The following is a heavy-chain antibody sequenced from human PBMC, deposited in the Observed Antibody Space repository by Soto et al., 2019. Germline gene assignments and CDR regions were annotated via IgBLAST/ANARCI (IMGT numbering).Heavy chain of an antibody. CDR2: IYYTGNT. CDR3: ASGHDAYKVRY. J-gene: IGHJ4*02. V-gene: IGHV4-31*01. CDR1: GGSISSGGTGSY. Sequence: QVQLQESGPGLVKPSQTLSLTCTVSGGSISSGGTGSYWTWIRQLPGKGLEWIGYIYYTGNTYYNPSPKRPPTISKGTSENQFSLKLTSVNAADTAVYFCASGHDAYKVRYWGQGTLVTVSS. D-gene: IGHD1-1*01.